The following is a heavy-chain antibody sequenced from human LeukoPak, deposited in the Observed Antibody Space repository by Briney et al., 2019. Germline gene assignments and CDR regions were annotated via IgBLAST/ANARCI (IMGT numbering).Heavy chain of an antibody. D-gene: IGHD1-26*01. V-gene: IGHV4-39*07. Sequence: SETLSLTCTVSGGSISSSSYYWGWIRQPPGKGLEWIGSIYYSGSTYYNPSLKSRVTISVDTSKNQFSLKLSSVTAADTAVYYCARDLGTGWELLGKNWFDPWGQGTLVTVSS. J-gene: IGHJ5*02. CDR1: GGSISSSSYY. CDR3: ARDLGTGWELLGKNWFDP. CDR2: IYYSGST.